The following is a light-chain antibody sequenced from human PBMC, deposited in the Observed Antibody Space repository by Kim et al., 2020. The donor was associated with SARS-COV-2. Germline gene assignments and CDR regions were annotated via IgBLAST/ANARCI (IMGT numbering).Light chain of an antibody. Sequence: VAWGQTVRITCQGDSLRRYYASWYQQKPGQAPVLVIYGKNNRPSGIPDRVSGSSSGNTASLTITGAQAEDEADYYCHSRDSSNNHLFGGGTQLTVL. CDR2: GKN. CDR1: SLRRYY. CDR3: HSRDSSNNHL. V-gene: IGLV3-19*01. J-gene: IGLJ3*02.